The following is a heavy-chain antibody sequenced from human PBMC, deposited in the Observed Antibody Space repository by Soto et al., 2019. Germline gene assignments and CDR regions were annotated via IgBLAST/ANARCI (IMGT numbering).Heavy chain of an antibody. CDR2: ISGSGGNT. Sequence: GALRLSCAASGFTFTFSAMNCVRQAPGQRLVWVSGISGSGGNTYYADSVKGRFTISRDNSKNTLSLQMNSLRAEVTAMFFCGKTGLTNYLDNLGPGTLVTVST. D-gene: IGHD3-10*01. V-gene: IGHV3-23*01. CDR1: GFTFTFSA. J-gene: IGHJ4*01. CDR3: GKTGLTNYLDN.